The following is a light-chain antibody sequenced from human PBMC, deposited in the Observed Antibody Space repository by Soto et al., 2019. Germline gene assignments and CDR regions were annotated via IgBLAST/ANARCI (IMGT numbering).Light chain of an antibody. CDR2: AAS. CDR3: QQSYSTSIT. J-gene: IGKJ5*01. CDR1: QSISSY. V-gene: IGKV1-39*01. Sequence: DIQMTQSPSSLSASVGDRVTITCRASQSISSYLNWYQQKPGKAPKLLIYAASSLQSGVPSRFDGSGSGTDFTLTINNLQPEDFATYYCQQSYSTSITFGQGTRLEIK.